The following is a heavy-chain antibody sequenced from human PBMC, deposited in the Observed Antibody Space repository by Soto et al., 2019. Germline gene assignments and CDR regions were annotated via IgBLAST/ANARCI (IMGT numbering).Heavy chain of an antibody. CDR2: INSDGSST. D-gene: IGHD3-9*01. CDR3: ARVLSSDILTGYYY. V-gene: IGHV3-74*01. Sequence: GGSLRLSCAASGFTFSTYWMHWVRQAPGKGLVWVSYINSDGSSTRYADSVKGRFTISRDNAKNTLYLQMNSLRAEDTAVYYCARVLSSDILTGYYYWGQGTLVTVSS. J-gene: IGHJ4*02. CDR1: GFTFSTYW.